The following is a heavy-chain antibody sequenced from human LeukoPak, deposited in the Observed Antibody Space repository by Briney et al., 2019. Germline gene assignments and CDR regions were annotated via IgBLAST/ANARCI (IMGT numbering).Heavy chain of an antibody. CDR3: ARGSRNYGMDV. J-gene: IGHJ6*04. CDR2: INHSGST. V-gene: IGHV4-34*01. CDR1: GGSFSGYY. Sequence: SETLSLTCAVYGGSFSGYYWSWIRQPPRKGLEWIGEINHSGSTNYNPSLKSRVTISVDTSKNQFSLKLSSVTAADTAVYYCARGSRNYGMDVWGKGTTVTVSS.